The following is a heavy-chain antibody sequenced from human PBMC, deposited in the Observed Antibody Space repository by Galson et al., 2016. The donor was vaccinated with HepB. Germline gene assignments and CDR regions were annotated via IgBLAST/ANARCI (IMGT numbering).Heavy chain of an antibody. D-gene: IGHD6-6*01. CDR3: AMSLGWYFDV. CDR1: GFTFDNYT. CDR2: VSHSSTYV. Sequence: SLRLSCAASGFTFDNYTMNWLRQAPGQGLEWVSSVSHSSTYVYYADSVEGRFTISRDNAKNSLYLEMNSRRVEDTAVFYCAMSLGWYFDVWGRGTLVTVSS. V-gene: IGHV3-21*01. J-gene: IGHJ2*01.